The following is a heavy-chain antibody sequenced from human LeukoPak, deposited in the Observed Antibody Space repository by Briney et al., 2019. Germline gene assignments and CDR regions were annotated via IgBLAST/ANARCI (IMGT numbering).Heavy chain of an antibody. Sequence: GASVKVSCKASGYTFTSYGISWVRQAPGQGLEWMGWISAYNGNTNYAQKLQGRVTMTTDTSTSTAYMELRSLRSDDTAVYYCARGGKRDYDFWSGYQAKLDYWGQGTLVTVSS. V-gene: IGHV1-18*01. D-gene: IGHD3-3*01. CDR1: GYTFTSYG. CDR2: ISAYNGNT. J-gene: IGHJ4*02. CDR3: ARGGKRDYDFWSGYQAKLDY.